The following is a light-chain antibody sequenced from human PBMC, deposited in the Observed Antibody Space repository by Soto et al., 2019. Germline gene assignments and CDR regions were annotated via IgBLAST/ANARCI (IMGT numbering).Light chain of an antibody. V-gene: IGKV1-6*02. J-gene: IGKJ1*01. CDR2: AAS. Sequence: IQMTQSPSSLSVSVTDRVTITCRASQDIGNDLGWYQQRPGEAPELLLYAASTLRSGVPSRFSGSGSGTQFALTINNLQPEDSATYFCLQDHNYPWTFGQRTKVEI. CDR3: LQDHNYPWT. CDR1: QDIGND.